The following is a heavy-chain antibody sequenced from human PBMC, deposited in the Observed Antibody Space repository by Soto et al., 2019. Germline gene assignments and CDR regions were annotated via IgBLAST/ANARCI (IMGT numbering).Heavy chain of an antibody. CDR3: ARDRYSSSSLAIDY. CDR2: ISYDGSNK. V-gene: IGHV3-30-3*01. D-gene: IGHD6-6*01. Sequence: QVQLVESGGGVVQPGRSLRLSCAASGFTFSSYAMHWVRQPPGKGLEWVAVISYDGSNKYYADSVKGRFTISRDNSKNTLYLQMNSLRAEDTAVYYCARDRYSSSSLAIDYWGQGTLVTVSS. CDR1: GFTFSSYA. J-gene: IGHJ4*02.